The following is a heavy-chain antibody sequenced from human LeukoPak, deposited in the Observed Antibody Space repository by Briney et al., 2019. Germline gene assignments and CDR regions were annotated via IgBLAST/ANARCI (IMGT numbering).Heavy chain of an antibody. CDR2: IYYSGST. D-gene: IGHD2-2*01. CDR3: ASGVLLGYCSSISCPHYCDY. Sequence: SETLSLTCTVSGGSISSYCWSWIRQPPGKGLEWIGYIYYSGSTNYNPSLKSRVTISVDTSKNQFSLKLSSVTAADTAVYYCASGVLLGYCSSISCPHYCDYWGQGTLVTVSS. V-gene: IGHV4-59*01. J-gene: IGHJ4*02. CDR1: GGSISSYC.